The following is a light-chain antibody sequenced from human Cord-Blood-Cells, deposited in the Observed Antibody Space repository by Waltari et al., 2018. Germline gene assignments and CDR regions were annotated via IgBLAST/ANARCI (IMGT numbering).Light chain of an antibody. CDR1: SCHAGGAHS. V-gene: IGLV2-14*01. Sequence: QSDLTQPASVSGSPGQSIAISCPGTSCHAGGAHSVSWYQQPPANAPKLMIYAVSNRPSGVSNRFSGSKSGNTASLTISGLQAEDEADYDCSSYTSSSTPVFGGGTKLTVL. CDR2: AVS. CDR3: SSYTSSSTPV. J-gene: IGLJ3*02.